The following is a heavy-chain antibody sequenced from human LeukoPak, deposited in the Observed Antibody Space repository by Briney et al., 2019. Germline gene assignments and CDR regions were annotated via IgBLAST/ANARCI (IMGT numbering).Heavy chain of an antibody. D-gene: IGHD2-15*01. CDR3: ARAGILWGDY. J-gene: IGHJ4*02. CDR2: IQQDGSDK. Sequence: PGGSLRLSCAASGFTFSDYWMSWVRQAPGKGLEWVANIQQDGSDKYYVDSVKGRFTISRDNAKNSLYLQMNSLRAEDTAVYYCARAGILWGDYWGQGTLVTVSS. CDR1: GFTFSDYW. V-gene: IGHV3-7*01.